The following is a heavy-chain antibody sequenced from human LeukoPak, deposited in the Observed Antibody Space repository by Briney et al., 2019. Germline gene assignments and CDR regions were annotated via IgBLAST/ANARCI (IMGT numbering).Heavy chain of an antibody. CDR1: GGSISSSSYY. Sequence: PSETLSLTCTVSGGSISSSSYYWGWIRQPPGKGLEWIGSIYYSGSTYYNPSLKSRVTISVDTSKNQFSLKLSSVTAADTAVYYCARPRGKQQPLFWYYGMDVWGQGTTVTVSS. V-gene: IGHV4-39*07. J-gene: IGHJ6*02. CDR2: IYYSGST. CDR3: ARPRGKQQPLFWYYGMDV. D-gene: IGHD6-13*01.